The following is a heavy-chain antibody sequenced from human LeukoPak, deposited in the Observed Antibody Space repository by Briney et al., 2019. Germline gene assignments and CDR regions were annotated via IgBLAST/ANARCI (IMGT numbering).Heavy chain of an antibody. Sequence: SGTLSLTCAVSGGSISSSNWWSWVRQPPGKGLEWIGEVYHSGSTNYNPSLKSRVTISVDKSKNQFSLKLSSVTAADTAVYYCVRILTTDYRFDYWGQGTLVTVSS. CDR3: VRILTTDYRFDY. J-gene: IGHJ4*02. D-gene: IGHD3-16*01. V-gene: IGHV4-4*02. CDR2: VYHSGST. CDR1: GGSISSSNW.